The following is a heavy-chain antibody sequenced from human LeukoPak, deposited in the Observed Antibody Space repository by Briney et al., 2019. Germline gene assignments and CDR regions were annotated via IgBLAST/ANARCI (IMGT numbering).Heavy chain of an antibody. CDR1: GFTFSSYS. CDR2: ISSSSSTI. D-gene: IGHD1-26*01. CDR3: ARFVIVGATDY. V-gene: IGHV3-48*01. Sequence: GGSLRLSCAASGFTFSSYSMNWVRQAPGKGLEWVSYISSSSSTIYYADSVKGRFTISRDNAKNSLYLQMNSLRAEDTAVYYCARFVIVGATDYWGQGTLVTVSS. J-gene: IGHJ4*02.